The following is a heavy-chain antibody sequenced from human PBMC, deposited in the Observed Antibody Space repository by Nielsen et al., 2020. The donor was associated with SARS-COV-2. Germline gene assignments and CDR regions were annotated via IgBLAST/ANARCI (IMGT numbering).Heavy chain of an antibody. CDR1: GYTFTSYG. CDR3: ARTGIAVAGIDFDY. V-gene: IGHV1-18*01. D-gene: IGHD6-19*01. J-gene: IGHJ4*02. Sequence: ASVKVSCKASGYTFTSYGISWVRQAPGQGLKWMGWISAYNGNTNYAQKLQGRVTMTTDTSTSTAYMELSRLRSDDTAVYYCARTGIAVAGIDFDYWGQGTLVTVSS. CDR2: ISAYNGNT.